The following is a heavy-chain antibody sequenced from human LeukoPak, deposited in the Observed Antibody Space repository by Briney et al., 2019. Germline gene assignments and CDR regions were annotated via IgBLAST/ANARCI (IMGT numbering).Heavy chain of an antibody. CDR3: ASSSSWYRSSGRYFDS. V-gene: IGHV1-24*01. Sequence: AASVKVSCKVSGYTLTELSMHWVRQAPGKGLEWMGGFDPEDGETIYAQKFQGRVTMTEDTSTDTAYMELSSLRSEDTAVYYCASSSSWYRSSGRYFDSWGQGTLVTVSS. CDR2: FDPEDGET. D-gene: IGHD6-13*01. CDR1: GYTLTELS. J-gene: IGHJ4*02.